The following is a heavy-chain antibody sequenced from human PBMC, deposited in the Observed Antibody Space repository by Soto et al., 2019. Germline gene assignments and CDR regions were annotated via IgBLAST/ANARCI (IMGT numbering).Heavy chain of an antibody. CDR3: ERDVDYRSVHDVSAI. CDR1: RYGLTCNY. D-gene: IGHD6-25*01. V-gene: IGHV1-2*04. Sequence: GVSVEVSWEARRYGLTCNYMQSARQSHGQGLEGMGWINPNSGGTNYAQKFQGWVTMTRDTSISTAYMELSRLRSDDTAVYYCERDVDYRSVHDVSAIW. J-gene: IGHJ3*02. CDR2: INPNSGGT.